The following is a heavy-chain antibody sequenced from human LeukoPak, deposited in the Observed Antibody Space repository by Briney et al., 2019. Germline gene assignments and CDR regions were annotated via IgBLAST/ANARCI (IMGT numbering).Heavy chain of an antibody. Sequence: SETLSLTCTVSGGSISSYYWSWIRQPAGKGLEWIGRIYSSGSTDYNPSLRSRVTMSVDTSKNKFSLKLSSVTAADTAVYYCARDSGTTGEVKFDPWGQGTLGTVSS. CDR2: IYSSGST. V-gene: IGHV4-4*07. CDR3: ARDSGTTGEVKFDP. J-gene: IGHJ5*02. CDR1: GGSISSYY. D-gene: IGHD3-10*01.